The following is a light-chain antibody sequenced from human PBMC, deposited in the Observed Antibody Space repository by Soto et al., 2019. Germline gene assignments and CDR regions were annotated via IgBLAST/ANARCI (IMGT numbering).Light chain of an antibody. CDR3: QSYDVSLTAYV. J-gene: IGLJ1*01. CDR2: GNI. V-gene: IGLV1-40*01. CDR1: SSNIGAGYD. Sequence: QFVLTQPLSVSGAPGQRVTLSCTGSSSNIGAGYDVHWYQQFRGTAPKLLISGNINRPSGIPDGFSGSKSGTSASLAITALQTEDEADYYCQSYDVSLTAYVFGTGTKVTVL.